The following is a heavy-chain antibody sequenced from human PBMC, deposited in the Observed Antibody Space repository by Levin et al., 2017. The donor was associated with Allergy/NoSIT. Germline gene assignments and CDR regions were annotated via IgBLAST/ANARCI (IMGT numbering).Heavy chain of an antibody. CDR2: INPNSGGT. CDR3: ARSRTPLELLFDY. D-gene: IGHD1-7*01. J-gene: IGHJ4*02. V-gene: IGHV1-2*02. Sequence: GESLKISCKASGYTFTGYYMHWVRQAPGQGLEWMGWINPNSGGTNYAQKFQGRVTMTRDTSISTAYMELSRLRSDDTAVYYCARSRTPLELLFDYWGQGTLVTVSS. CDR1: GYTFTGYY.